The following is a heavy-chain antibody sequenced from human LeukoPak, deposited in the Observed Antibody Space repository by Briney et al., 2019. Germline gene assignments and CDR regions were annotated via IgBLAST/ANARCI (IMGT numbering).Heavy chain of an antibody. CDR2: IRYDGSNK. V-gene: IGHV3-30*02. J-gene: IGHJ4*02. Sequence: GGSLRLSCAASGFTFSSYGMHWVRQAPGKGLEWVAFIRYDGSNKYYADSVKGRFTISRDNSKTTLYLQMNSLRAEDTAVYYCAKDLRLLLWFGELSPKGFDYWGQGTLVTVSS. D-gene: IGHD3-10*01. CDR3: AKDLRLLLWFGELSPKGFDY. CDR1: GFTFSSYG.